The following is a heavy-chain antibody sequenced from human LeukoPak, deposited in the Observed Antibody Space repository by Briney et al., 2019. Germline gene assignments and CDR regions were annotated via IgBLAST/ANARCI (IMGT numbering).Heavy chain of an antibody. CDR1: VGTFSSYA. CDR2: IIPIFGTA. J-gene: IGHJ4*02. Sequence: SVKVSSKASVGTFSSYAISWVRQAPGQGLEWMGGIIPIFGTANYAQKFQGRVTITADESTSTAYMELSSLRSEDTAVYYCWGGGWKKPFDYWGQGTLVTVSS. D-gene: IGHD2-21*01. V-gene: IGHV1-69*13. CDR3: WGGGWKKPFDY.